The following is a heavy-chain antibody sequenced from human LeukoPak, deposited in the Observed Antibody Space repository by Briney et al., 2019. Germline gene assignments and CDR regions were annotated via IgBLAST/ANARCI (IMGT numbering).Heavy chain of an antibody. CDR3: AINGGGDSGYGNFDY. CDR2: IIWDSDSI. J-gene: IGHJ4*02. Sequence: GRSLRLSCAVSGFTFDDYAMHWVRHVPGKGLEWVSGIIWDSDSIDYADSVKGRFTTSRDNAKNSLYLQMNSLRAEDTAFYYCAINGGGDSGYGNFDYWGQGTLVTVSS. CDR1: GFTFDDYA. D-gene: IGHD5-12*01. V-gene: IGHV3-9*01.